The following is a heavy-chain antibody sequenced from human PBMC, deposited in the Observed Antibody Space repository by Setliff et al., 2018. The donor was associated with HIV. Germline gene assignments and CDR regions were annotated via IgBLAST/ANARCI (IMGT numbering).Heavy chain of an antibody. V-gene: IGHV1-46*01. CDR3: ARCYYDSSGPTDAFDI. D-gene: IGHD3-22*01. CDR2: INPSGGRT. J-gene: IGHJ3*02. CDR1: GYTFTNYY. Sequence: ASVKVSCKASGYTFTNYYIHWVRQAPGQGLEWMGLINPSGGRTSYAQKFQGRLTMTRDTSRSTAYMELSRLRSDDTAVYYCARCYYDSSGPTDAFDIWGQGTVVTVSS.